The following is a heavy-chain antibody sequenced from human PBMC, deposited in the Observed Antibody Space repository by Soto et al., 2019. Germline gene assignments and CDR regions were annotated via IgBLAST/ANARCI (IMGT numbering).Heavy chain of an antibody. CDR2: IYYSGST. V-gene: IGHV4-59*01. Sequence: SETLSLTCTVSGGSISSYYWSWIRQPPGKGLEWIGYIYYSGSTNYNPSLKSRVTISVDTSKNQFSLKLSSVTAADTAVYYCARENIPGNYFDYWGQGTPVTVSS. J-gene: IGHJ4*02. CDR3: ARENIPGNYFDY. CDR1: GGSISSYY.